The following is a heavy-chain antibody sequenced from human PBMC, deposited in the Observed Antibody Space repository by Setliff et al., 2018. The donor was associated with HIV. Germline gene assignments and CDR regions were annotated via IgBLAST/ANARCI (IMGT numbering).Heavy chain of an antibody. CDR1: GFTFSSYT. D-gene: IGHD6-13*01. Sequence: GGSLRLSCAVSGFTFSSYTMHWVRQAPGKGLEWVAVFSSDGSTKFYADSVKGRFTLSRDNFRNTPYLQMNSLRPEDTAVYYCARVQQQLLQEDDYFDYWGQGTLVTVSS. V-gene: IGHV3-30*04. CDR3: ARVQQQLLQEDDYFDY. CDR2: FSSDGSTK. J-gene: IGHJ4*02.